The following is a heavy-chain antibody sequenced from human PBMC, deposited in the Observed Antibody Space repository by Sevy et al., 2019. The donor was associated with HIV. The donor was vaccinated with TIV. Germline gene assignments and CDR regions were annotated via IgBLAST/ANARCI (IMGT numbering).Heavy chain of an antibody. CDR2: ISGSGGST. CDR1: GFIFSGYV. CDR3: AKDASSSWTGGTFQH. J-gene: IGHJ1*01. D-gene: IGHD6-13*01. V-gene: IGHV3-23*01. Sequence: GGSLTLSCAASGFIFSGYVMSWVRHAPGKGLEWVSTISGSGGSTYYADSVKGRFAISRDNSKNTLDLEMNSLRVEDTAVYYCAKDASSSWTGGTFQHWGQGTLVTVSS.